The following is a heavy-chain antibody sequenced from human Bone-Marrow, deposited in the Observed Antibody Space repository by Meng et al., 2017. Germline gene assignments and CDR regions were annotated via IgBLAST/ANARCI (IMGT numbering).Heavy chain of an antibody. D-gene: IGHD3-10*01. V-gene: IGHV3-21*01. CDR3: ARGFGELFYYYYGMDV. CDR2: ISSSSSYI. Sequence: GESLKISCAASGFTFSSYSMNWVRQAPGKGLEWVSSISSSSSYIYYADSVKGRFTISRDNAKNSLYLQMNSLRAEDTAVYYCARGFGELFYYYYGMDVWGQGTTVTVSS. CDR1: GFTFSSYS. J-gene: IGHJ6*02.